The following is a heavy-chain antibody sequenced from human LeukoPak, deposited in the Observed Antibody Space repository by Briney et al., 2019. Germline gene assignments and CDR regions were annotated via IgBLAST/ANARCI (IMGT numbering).Heavy chain of an antibody. CDR3: ARDEGTTVTNWFDP. V-gene: IGHV1-2*02. J-gene: IGHJ5*02. CDR2: INPNSGGT. D-gene: IGHD4-17*01. CDR1: GYTFTGYY. Sequence: GASVKVSCKASGYTFTGYYMHWVRQAPGQGLEWMGWINPNSGGTNYAQKFQGRVTMTRDTSISTAYMELSRLRSDDTAVYYCARDEGTTVTNWFDPWGQGTLVTVSS.